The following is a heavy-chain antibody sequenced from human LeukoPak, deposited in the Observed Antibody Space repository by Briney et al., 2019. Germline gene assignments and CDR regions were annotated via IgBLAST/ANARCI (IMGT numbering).Heavy chain of an antibody. CDR3: ARLMDWAAAGIDY. CDR1: GFTFSSYW. Sequence: GGSLRLSCAASGFTFSSYWMSWVRQAPGKGLEWVANIKQDGSEKYYVDSVKGRFTISRDNAKSSLYLQMNSLRAEDTAVYYCARLMDWAAAGIDYWGQGTLVTVSS. V-gene: IGHV3-7*03. CDR2: IKQDGSEK. D-gene: IGHD6-13*01. J-gene: IGHJ4*02.